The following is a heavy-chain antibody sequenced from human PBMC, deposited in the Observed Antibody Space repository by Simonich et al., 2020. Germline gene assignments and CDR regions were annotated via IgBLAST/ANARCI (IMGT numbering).Heavy chain of an antibody. V-gene: IGHV3-74*01. CDR1: GFTFSSYW. CDR3: ARNRLDY. Sequence: EVQLVEAVGGLVQPGGSLRLSFAASGFTFSSYWLHCVRQAPGKGRVWVSRMNSDGSSTSYADSVKGRFTISRDNAKNTLYLQMNSLRAEDTAVYYCARNRLDYWGQGTLVTVSS. CDR2: MNSDGSST. J-gene: IGHJ4*02.